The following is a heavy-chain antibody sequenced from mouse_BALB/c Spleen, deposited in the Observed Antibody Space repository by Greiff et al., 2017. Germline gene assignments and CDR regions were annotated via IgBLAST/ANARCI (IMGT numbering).Heavy chain of an antibody. Sequence: VQLKESGPGLVAPSQSLSITCTVSGFSLTSYGVHWVRQSPGKGLEWLGVIWSGGSTDYNAAFISRLSISKDNSKSQVFFKMNSLQADDTAIYYCARNCLYGNYWYFDVWGAGTTVTVSS. CDR2: IWSGGST. V-gene: IGHV2-4-1*01. CDR3: ARNCLYGNYWYFDV. D-gene: IGHD2-10*02. J-gene: IGHJ1*01. CDR1: GFSLTSYG.